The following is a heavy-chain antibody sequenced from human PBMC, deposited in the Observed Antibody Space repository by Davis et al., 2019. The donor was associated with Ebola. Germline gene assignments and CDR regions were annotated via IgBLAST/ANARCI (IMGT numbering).Heavy chain of an antibody. CDR1: GCRFTSYY. Sequence: ASVKVSCKASGCRFTSYYMHWVRQAPGQGIEWMGIINPITGGTSYAQNFQVRVNMTRDTSTSTVYMELSSLRSEDTAVYYCAREGGRYYDSSGYVFDIWGQGTMVKVSS. J-gene: IGHJ3*02. V-gene: IGHV1-46*01. CDR3: AREGGRYYDSSGYVFDI. D-gene: IGHD3-22*01. CDR2: INPITGGT.